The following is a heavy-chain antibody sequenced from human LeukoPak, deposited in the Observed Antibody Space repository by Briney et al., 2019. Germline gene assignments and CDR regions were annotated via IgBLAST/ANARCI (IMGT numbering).Heavy chain of an antibody. CDR2: IYYSGST. CDR3: ARDNPPGGRGDY. V-gene: IGHV4-59*01. Sequence: SETLSLTCTVSGGSISSYYWSWIRQPPGKGLEWIGYIYYSGSTNYNPSLKSRVTISVDTSKNQFSLKLSSVTAADTAVYYCARDNPPGGRGDYWGQGTLVTVSS. CDR1: GGSISSYY. D-gene: IGHD3-10*01. J-gene: IGHJ4*02.